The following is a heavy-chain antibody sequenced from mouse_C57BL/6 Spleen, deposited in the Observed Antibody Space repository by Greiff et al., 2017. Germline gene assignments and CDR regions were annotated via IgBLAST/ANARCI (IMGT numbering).Heavy chain of an antibody. Sequence: VQGVESGGGLVKPGGSLKLSCAASGFTFSSYAMSWVRQTPEKRLEWVATISDGGSYTYYPDNVKGRFTISRDNAKNNLYLQMSHLKSEDTAMYYCARDRYGNHAMDYWGQGTSVTVSS. CDR3: ARDRYGNHAMDY. J-gene: IGHJ4*01. CDR1: GFTFSSYA. V-gene: IGHV5-4*01. CDR2: ISDGGSYT. D-gene: IGHD2-1*01.